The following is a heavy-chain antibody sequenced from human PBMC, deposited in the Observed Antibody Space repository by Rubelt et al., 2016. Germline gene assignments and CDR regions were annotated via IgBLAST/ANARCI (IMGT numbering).Heavy chain of an antibody. V-gene: IGHV4-59*08. CDR3: TRGGVRGNWFDP. CDR2: IYYSGST. J-gene: IGHJ5*02. D-gene: IGHD3-10*01. CDR1: GGSINSYY. Sequence: QVQLQESGPGLVKPSETLSLTCTVSGGSINSYYWSWIRQPPGKGLEWIAYIYYSGSTKYNPSLMSRLTISVDTSKNQFSLKLRSVTAADTAVYYCTRGGVRGNWFDPWGQGTLVTVSS.